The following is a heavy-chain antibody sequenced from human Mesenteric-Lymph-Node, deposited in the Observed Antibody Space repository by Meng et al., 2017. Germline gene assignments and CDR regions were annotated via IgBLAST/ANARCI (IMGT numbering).Heavy chain of an antibody. CDR3: AHGSGWLFDY. CDR2: LYWDDDN. Sequence: SGPTLVKPTQTLTLTCTFSVFSLNTPKVGVGWFRQPPGKALEWLALLYWDDDNRYSPSLRSRLTFTKDTSRNQVVLTVTNMDPMDTATYFCAHGSGWLFDYWGQGTLVTVSS. J-gene: IGHJ4*02. CDR1: VFSLNTPKVG. V-gene: IGHV2-5*02. D-gene: IGHD6-19*01.